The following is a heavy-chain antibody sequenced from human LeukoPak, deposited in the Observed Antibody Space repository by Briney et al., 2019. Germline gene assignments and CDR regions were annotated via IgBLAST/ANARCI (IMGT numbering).Heavy chain of an antibody. V-gene: IGHV3-23*01. J-gene: IGHJ4*02. D-gene: IGHD2-2*01. CDR2: ISGRGGYT. CDR3: AKDQCSSTNCYADY. CDR1: GFTFSSYA. Sequence: PGGSLRLSCAASGFTFSSYAMSWVRQAPGKGLEWVSDISGRGGYTYYADSVKGRFTISRDNSKNTLFLQMISLRAGDTAVYYCAKDQCSSTNCYADYWGQGTLVTVSS.